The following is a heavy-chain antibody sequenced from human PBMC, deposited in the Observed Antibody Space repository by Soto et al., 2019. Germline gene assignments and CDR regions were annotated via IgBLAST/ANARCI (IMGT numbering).Heavy chain of an antibody. Sequence: PSQTLSLTCAISGDSVSSNSAAWNWIRQSPSRGLEWLGRTYYRSKWYNDYAVSVKSRITINPDTSKNQFSLQLNSVTPEDTAVNYCARGIPDWNSGRGNTYFDYWGQGTLVTVSS. D-gene: IGHD1-7*01. J-gene: IGHJ4*02. CDR1: GDSVSSNSAA. CDR3: ARGIPDWNSGRGNTYFDY. V-gene: IGHV6-1*01. CDR2: TYYRSKWYN.